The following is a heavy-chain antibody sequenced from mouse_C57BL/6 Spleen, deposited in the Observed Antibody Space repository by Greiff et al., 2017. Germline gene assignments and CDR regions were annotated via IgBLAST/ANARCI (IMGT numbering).Heavy chain of an antibody. CDR3: ARPPFDY. V-gene: IGHV5-17*01. J-gene: IGHJ2*01. Sequence: EVQLVESGGGLVKPGGSLKLSCAASGFTFSDYGMHWVRQAPEKGLVWVAYISSGSSTIYYADTVKGRFTISRDNAKNTLFLQMTSLRSEDTAMYYCARPPFDYWGQGTTLTVSS. CDR1: GFTFSDYG. CDR2: ISSGSSTI.